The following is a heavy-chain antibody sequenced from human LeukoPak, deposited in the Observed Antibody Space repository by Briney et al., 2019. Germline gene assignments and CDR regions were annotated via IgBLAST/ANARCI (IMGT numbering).Heavy chain of an antibody. J-gene: IGHJ3*02. CDR1: GGSISSGGYY. CDR2: IYYSGST. V-gene: IGHV4-31*03. Sequence: SETLSLTCTVSGGSISSGGYYWSWIRQHPGKGLEWIGYIYYSGSTYYNPSLKSRVIISVDTSKNQFSLKLSSVTAADTAVYYCASDFGYDSRGHAFDIWGQGTMVTVSS. D-gene: IGHD3-22*01. CDR3: ASDFGYDSRGHAFDI.